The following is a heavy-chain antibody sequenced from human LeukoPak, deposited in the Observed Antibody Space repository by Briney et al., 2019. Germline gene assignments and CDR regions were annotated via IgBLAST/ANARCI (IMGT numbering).Heavy chain of an antibody. CDR3: ASRYYGSGSYYRLDC. J-gene: IGHJ4*02. Sequence: PGGSLRLSCAASGFTFSNYWMHWVRQAPGKGLVRVSRINSDGNSTSYADSVKGRFTISRDNAKNTLYLQMNSLRAEDTAVYYCASRYYGSGSYYRLDCWGQGTLVTVSS. D-gene: IGHD3-10*01. V-gene: IGHV3-74*01. CDR2: INSDGNST. CDR1: GFTFSNYW.